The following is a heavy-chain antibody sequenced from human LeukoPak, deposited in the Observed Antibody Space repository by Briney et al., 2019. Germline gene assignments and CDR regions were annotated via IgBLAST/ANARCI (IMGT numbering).Heavy chain of an antibody. Sequence: SVKVSCKASGGTFSSYAISWVRQAPGQGLEWMGGIIPIFGTANYAQKFQGRVTITADESTSTAYMELSSLRSEDTAVYYCARPGPLDSSGYYHDAFDIWGQGTMVTVSS. J-gene: IGHJ3*02. D-gene: IGHD3-22*01. CDR2: IIPIFGTA. CDR3: ARPGPLDSSGYYHDAFDI. CDR1: GGTFSSYA. V-gene: IGHV1-69*13.